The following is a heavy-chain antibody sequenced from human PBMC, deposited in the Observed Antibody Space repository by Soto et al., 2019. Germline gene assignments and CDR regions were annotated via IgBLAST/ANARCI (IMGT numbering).Heavy chain of an antibody. J-gene: IGHJ4*02. V-gene: IGHV3-48*01. D-gene: IGHD4-17*01. CDR3: ARDHYGDYIFDY. CDR1: GFTFTSYS. CDR2: IRGTT. Sequence: GGSLRLSCAASGFTFTSYSMNWVRQAPGKGLEWVSYIRGTTHYADSVKGRFTISRDNARSSLYLQMNSLRADDTAVYYCARDHYGDYIFDYWGQGTLVTVSS.